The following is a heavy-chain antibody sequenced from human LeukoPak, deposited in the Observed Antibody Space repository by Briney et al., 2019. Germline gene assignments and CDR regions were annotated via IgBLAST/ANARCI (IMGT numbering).Heavy chain of an antibody. V-gene: IGHV3-7*03. Sequence: GGPLRLSCAASGFTFSSYWMSWVRQAPGKGLEWVANIKQDGSEKYYVDSVKGRFTISRDNAKNSLYLQMNSLRAEDTAVYYCARDPPFDAFDIWGQGTMVTVSS. CDR2: IKQDGSEK. J-gene: IGHJ3*02. CDR3: ARDPPFDAFDI. CDR1: GFTFSSYW.